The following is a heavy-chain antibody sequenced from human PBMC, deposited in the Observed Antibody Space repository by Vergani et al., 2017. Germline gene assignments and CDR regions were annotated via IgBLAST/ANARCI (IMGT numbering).Heavy chain of an antibody. D-gene: IGHD3-22*01. CDR2: ISSSSSTI. V-gene: IGHV3-48*01. CDR3: ARIRPKARLYHFDSTGYYYFDS. J-gene: IGHJ4*02. Sequence: EVQLVESGGGLVQPGGSLRLSCAASGFTFSSYSMNWVRQAPGKGLEWVSYISSSSSTIYYADSVKGRFTISRDNAKNSLYLQMNSLRAEDTAVYYCARIRPKARLYHFDSTGYYYFDSWGQGTLVTVSS. CDR1: GFTFSSYS.